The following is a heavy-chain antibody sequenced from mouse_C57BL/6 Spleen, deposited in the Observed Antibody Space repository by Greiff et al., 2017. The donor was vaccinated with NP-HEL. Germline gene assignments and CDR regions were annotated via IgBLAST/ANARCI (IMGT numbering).Heavy chain of an antibody. CDR2: ISSGGDYI. J-gene: IGHJ2*01. CDR3: TRDGYYSHYFDY. CDR1: GFTFSSYA. V-gene: IGHV5-9-1*02. D-gene: IGHD2-3*01. Sequence: EVNVVESGEGLVKPGGSLKLSCAASGFTFSSYAMSWVRQTPEKRLEWVAYISSGGDYIYYADTVKGRFTISRDNARNTLYLQMSSLKSEDTAMYYCTRDGYYSHYFDYWGQGTTLTVSS.